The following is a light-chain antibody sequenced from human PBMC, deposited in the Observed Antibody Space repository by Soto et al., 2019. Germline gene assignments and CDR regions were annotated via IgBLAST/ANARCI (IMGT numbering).Light chain of an antibody. Sequence: QSVLTQPPSVSGPPGQRVTIYCTGSSSNIGAGYDVHWYQQLPGTAPKLLIYGNSNRPSGVPDRFSGSKSGTSASLAITGLQAEDEADYYCQSYDSSLSVWVFGGGTKVTVL. CDR2: GNS. V-gene: IGLV1-40*01. J-gene: IGLJ3*02. CDR3: QSYDSSLSVWV. CDR1: SSNIGAGYD.